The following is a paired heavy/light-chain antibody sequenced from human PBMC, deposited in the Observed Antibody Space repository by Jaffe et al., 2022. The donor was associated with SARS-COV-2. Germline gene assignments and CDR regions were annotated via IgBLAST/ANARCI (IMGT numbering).Heavy chain of an antibody. CDR2: IYYSGNT. Sequence: QVQLQESGPGLVKPSETLSLTCTVSGGSISSSSYYWGWIRQPPGKGLEWIGSIYYSGNTYYNPSLKSRVTMSIDTSKDQFSLKLSSVTAADAAVYYCAALRPTADFDLWGQGTLVTVSS. D-gene: IGHD5-18*01. CDR3: AALRPTADFDL. J-gene: IGHJ4*02. V-gene: IGHV4-39*01. CDR1: GGSISSSSYY.
Light chain of an antibody. CDR2: NSN. J-gene: IGLJ3*02. CDR3: AAWDDSLTGRV. CDR1: SSNIGNNY. Sequence: QSVLTQPPSASGTPGQRVTISCSGSSSNIGNNYVYWYHQLPGTAPKLLIYNSNQRPSGVPDRFSGSKSGTSASLAISGLRSEDEADYYCAAWDDSLTGRVFGGGTRLTVL. V-gene: IGLV1-47*01.